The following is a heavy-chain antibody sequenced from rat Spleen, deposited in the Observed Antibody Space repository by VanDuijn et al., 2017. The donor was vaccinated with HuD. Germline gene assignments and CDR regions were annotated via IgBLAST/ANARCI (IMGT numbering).Heavy chain of an antibody. CDR2: ISYDGSST. CDR3: VRHPPGYKCVMDA. D-gene: IGHD1-4*01. J-gene: IGHJ4*01. V-gene: IGHV5-29*01. Sequence: EVQLVESDGGLVQPGRSLKLSCAASGFTFSDYYMAWVRQAPTKGLEWVATISYDGSSTYYRDSVKGRFTISRDNAKSTLDLQMDSLRSEDTATYYCVRHPPGYKCVMDAWGQGASVTVSS. CDR1: GFTFSDYY.